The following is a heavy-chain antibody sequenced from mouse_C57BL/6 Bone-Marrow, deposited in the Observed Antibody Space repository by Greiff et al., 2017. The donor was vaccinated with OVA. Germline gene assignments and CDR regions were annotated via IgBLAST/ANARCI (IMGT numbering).Heavy chain of an antibody. CDR3: ARDYYGSSYWYFDV. J-gene: IGHJ1*03. CDR1: GISITTGNYR. V-gene: IGHV3-5*01. D-gene: IGHD1-1*01. Sequence: DVKLQESGPGLVKPSQTVFLTCTVTGISITTGNYRWSWIRQFPGNKLEWIGYIYYSGTITYNPSLTSRTTITRDTPKNQFFLEMNSLTAEDTATYYCARDYYGSSYWYFDVWGTGTTVTVSS. CDR2: IYYSGTI.